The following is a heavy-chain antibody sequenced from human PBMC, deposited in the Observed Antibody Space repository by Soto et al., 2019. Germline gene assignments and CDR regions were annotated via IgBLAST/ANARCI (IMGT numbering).Heavy chain of an antibody. J-gene: IGHJ6*02. Sequence: SETMSLTGAVYGGSFCGYYWSWIREPPGKGVEWIGESNHSGSTNYTPSLKSRVTISVDTSKNQFSLKLSSVTAADTAVYYCARMGYYYDSSGYYSVYHYYGMDVWGQGTTVTVSS. D-gene: IGHD3-22*01. CDR1: GGSFCGYY. CDR2: SNHSGST. CDR3: ARMGYYYDSSGYYSVYHYYGMDV. V-gene: IGHV4-34*01.